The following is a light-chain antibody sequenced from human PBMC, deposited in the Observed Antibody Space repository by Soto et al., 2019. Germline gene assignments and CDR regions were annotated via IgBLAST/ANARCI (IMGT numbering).Light chain of an antibody. CDR2: QVT. CDR3: SSYTGSTNYV. J-gene: IGLJ1*01. CDR1: SSDVGIYNY. Sequence: QSVLAQPVSVSGSPGQSITISCTGTSSDVGIYNYVSWYQQHPDKAPKLMIYQVTNRPSGVSNRFSGSKSGNTASLTISGLQAEDEADYYCSSYTGSTNYVFGTGTKVTVL. V-gene: IGLV2-14*01.